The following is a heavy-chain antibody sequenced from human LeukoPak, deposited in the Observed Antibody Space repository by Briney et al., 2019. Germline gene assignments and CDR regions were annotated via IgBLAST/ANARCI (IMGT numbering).Heavy chain of an antibody. D-gene: IGHD7-27*01. CDR2: ISGSGGST. J-gene: IGHJ4*02. CDR3: AREITTNGGRYFDY. Sequence: GGSLRLSCAASGFTFSSYAMSWVRQAPGKGLEWVSAISGSGGSTYYADSVKGRFTISRDNAKNTLYLQMNSLRAEDTAVYYRAREITTNGGRYFDYWGQGTLVTVSS. CDR1: GFTFSSYA. V-gene: IGHV3-23*01.